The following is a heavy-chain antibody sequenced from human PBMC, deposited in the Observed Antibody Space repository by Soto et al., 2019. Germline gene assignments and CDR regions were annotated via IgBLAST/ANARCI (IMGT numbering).Heavy chain of an antibody. CDR2: ISGSGGST. V-gene: IGHV3-23*01. CDR3: AKVSGRYCSSTSCYPMDY. J-gene: IGHJ4*02. D-gene: IGHD2-2*01. CDR1: GFTFSSYA. Sequence: GGSLRLSCAASGFTFSSYAMSWVRQAPGKGPEWVSAISGSGGSTYYADSVKGRFTISRDNSKNTLYLQMNSLRAEDTAVYYCAKVSGRYCSSTSCYPMDYWGQGTLVTVSS.